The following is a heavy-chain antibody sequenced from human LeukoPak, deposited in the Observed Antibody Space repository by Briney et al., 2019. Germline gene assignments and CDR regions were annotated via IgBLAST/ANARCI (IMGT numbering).Heavy chain of an antibody. CDR3: ARDDGYYYDSSGYSN. CDR1: GYTFTGYH. CDR2: INPNSGGT. J-gene: IGHJ4*02. V-gene: IGHV1-2*02. Sequence: ASVKVSCKASGYTFTGYHMHWVRQAPGQGLEWMGWINPNSGGTNYAQKFQGRVTMTRDTSISTAYMELSRLRSDDTAVYYCARDDGYYYDSSGYSNWGQGTLVTVSS. D-gene: IGHD3-22*01.